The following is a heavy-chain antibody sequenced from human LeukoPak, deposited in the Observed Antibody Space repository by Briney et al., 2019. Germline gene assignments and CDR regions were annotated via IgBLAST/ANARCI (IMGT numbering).Heavy chain of an antibody. V-gene: IGHV3-53*01. J-gene: IGHJ6*02. CDR3: ARDRTPYYYGMDV. Sequence: GGSLRLSCAASGFTVSSNYMSWVRQAPGKGLEWVSVIYSGGSTYYADSVKGRFTISRDNSKNTLYLQMNSLRAEDTAVYYCARDRTPYYYGMDVWGQGTTVTVSS. CDR1: GFTVSSNY. CDR2: IYSGGST.